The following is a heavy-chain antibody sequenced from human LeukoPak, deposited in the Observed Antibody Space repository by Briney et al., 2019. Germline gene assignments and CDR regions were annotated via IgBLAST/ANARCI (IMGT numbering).Heavy chain of an antibody. Sequence: ASVKVSCKASGYTFTGYYMHWVRQAPGQGLEWMGWINPNSGGTNYAQKFQGRVTMTRDTSISTAYMELSRLRSDDTAVYYCAREGGYSYGRNWFDPWGQGTLVTVSS. CDR3: AREGGYSYGRNWFDP. J-gene: IGHJ5*02. D-gene: IGHD5-18*01. CDR2: INPNSGGT. CDR1: GYTFTGYY. V-gene: IGHV1-2*02.